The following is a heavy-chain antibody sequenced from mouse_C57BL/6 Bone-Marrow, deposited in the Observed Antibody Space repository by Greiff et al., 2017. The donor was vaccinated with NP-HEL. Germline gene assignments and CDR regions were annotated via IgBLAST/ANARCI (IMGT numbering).Heavy chain of an antibody. CDR1: GYTFTNYW. D-gene: IGHD1-1*01. J-gene: IGHJ1*03. V-gene: IGHV1-63*01. Sequence: QVQLQQSGAELVRPGTSVKMSCKASGYTFTNYWIGWAKQRPGHGLEWIGDIYPGGGYTNYNEKFNGKATLTADKSSSTAYMQFSSLTSEDSAIYYCARWVYYGSSYWYFDVWGTGTTVTVSS. CDR3: ARWVYYGSSYWYFDV. CDR2: IYPGGGYT.